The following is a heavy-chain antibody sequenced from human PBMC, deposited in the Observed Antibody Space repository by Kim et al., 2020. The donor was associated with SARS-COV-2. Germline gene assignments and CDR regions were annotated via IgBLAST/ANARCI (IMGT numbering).Heavy chain of an antibody. CDR1: GFTFSDYY. D-gene: IGHD5-18*01. CDR3: ARVGYSYGFYYGMDV. Sequence: LSLTCAASGFTFSDYYMSWIRQAPGKGLEWVSYISSSSSYTNYADSVKGRFTISRDNAKNSLYLQMNSLRAEDTAVYYCARVGYSYGFYYGMDVWGQGTTVTVSS. J-gene: IGHJ6*02. CDR2: ISSSSSYT. V-gene: IGHV3-11*05.